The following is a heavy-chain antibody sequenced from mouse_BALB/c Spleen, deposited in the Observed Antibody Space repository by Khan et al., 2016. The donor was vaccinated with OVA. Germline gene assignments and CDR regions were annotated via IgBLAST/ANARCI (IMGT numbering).Heavy chain of an antibody. J-gene: IGHJ3*01. CDR3: VRDGAYHRNDGWFAY. Sequence: QVQLKESGAELARPGASVKMSCKASGYTFTSYTIHWIKLRPGQGLEWIGFINPSNGYTNYNQKFKEKATLTADKSSTTVYMQLSSLTSDDSAVYNCVRDGAYHRNDGWFAYWGQGTLVTVSA. CDR1: GYTFTSYT. CDR2: INPSNGYT. V-gene: IGHV1-4*01. D-gene: IGHD2-14*01.